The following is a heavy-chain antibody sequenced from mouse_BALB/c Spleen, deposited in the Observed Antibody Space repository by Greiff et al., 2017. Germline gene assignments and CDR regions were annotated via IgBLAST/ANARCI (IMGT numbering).Heavy chain of an antibody. CDR3: ARSSYYGSSYLDY. Sequence: QLQQSGPELVKPGASVKMSCKASGYTFTSYVMHWVKQKPGQGLEWIGYINPYNDGTKYNEKFKGKATLTSDKSSSTAYMELSSLTSEDSAVYYCARSSYYGSSYLDYWGQGTTLTVSS. J-gene: IGHJ2*01. CDR2: INPYNDGT. CDR1: GYTFTSYV. V-gene: IGHV1-14*01. D-gene: IGHD1-1*01.